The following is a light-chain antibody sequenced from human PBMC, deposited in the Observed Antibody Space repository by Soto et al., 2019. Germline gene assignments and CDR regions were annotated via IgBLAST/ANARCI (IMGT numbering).Light chain of an antibody. V-gene: IGKV1-27*01. CDR3: QKYNSAPLT. CDR2: AAS. J-gene: IGKJ4*01. CDR1: QGIGVY. Sequence: DIQMTQSPSSVSAALGDRVTITCRASQGIGVYLAWFQQKPGNVPKLLIYAASTLQSGVPSRFSGSGSGTDFTLTISSLQPEDVATYYCQKYNSAPLTFGGGTKVEIK.